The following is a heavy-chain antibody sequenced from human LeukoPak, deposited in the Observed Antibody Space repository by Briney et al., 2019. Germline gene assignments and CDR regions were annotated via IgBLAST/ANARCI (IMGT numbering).Heavy chain of an antibody. D-gene: IGHD3-3*01. Sequence: GGSLRLSCAASGFTFSSYAMSWVRQAPGKGLEWVSSISSSSSYIYYADSVKGRFTISRDNAKNSLYLQMNSLRAEDTAVYYCARDPPMIDFWSGYYPGYYYYYYYMDVWGKGTTVTVSS. CDR2: ISSSSSYI. V-gene: IGHV3-21*01. J-gene: IGHJ6*03. CDR3: ARDPPMIDFWSGYYPGYYYYYYYMDV. CDR1: GFTFSSYA.